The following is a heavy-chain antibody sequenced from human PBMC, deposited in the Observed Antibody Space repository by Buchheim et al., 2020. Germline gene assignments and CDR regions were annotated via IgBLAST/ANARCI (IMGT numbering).Heavy chain of an antibody. J-gene: IGHJ6*02. CDR1: GGLFSSHA. CDR3: ASVSGTYDFYYYQYGVDV. D-gene: IGHD1-26*01. V-gene: IGHV1-69*06. CDR2: IIPLFGKT. Sequence: QVQLVQSGTEVKKPGSSVKVSCKASGGLFSSHAVSWVRQAPGQGLEWMGGIIPLFGKTTYAQKFQGRVTITADRSTSTAYMELSSLRSDDTAVYYCASVSGTYDFYYYQYGVDVWGQGTT.